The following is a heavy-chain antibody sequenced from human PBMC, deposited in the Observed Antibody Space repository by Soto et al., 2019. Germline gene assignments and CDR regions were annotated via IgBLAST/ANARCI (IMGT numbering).Heavy chain of an antibody. J-gene: IGHJ6*02. Sequence: SETLSLTCSVYGGSFSGYYWSWIRQPPGKGLEWIGEINHSGSTNYNPSLKSRVTISVDTSKNQFSLKLSSVTAADTAVYYCATGSTVVLRFLALLLPPASYYGMDVWGQGLTVTVS. CDR1: GGSFSGYY. D-gene: IGHD3-3*01. CDR3: ATGSTVVLRFLALLLPPASYYGMDV. V-gene: IGHV4-34*01. CDR2: INHSGST.